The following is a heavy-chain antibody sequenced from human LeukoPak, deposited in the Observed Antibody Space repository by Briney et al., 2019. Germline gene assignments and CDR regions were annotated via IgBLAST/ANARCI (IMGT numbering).Heavy chain of an antibody. CDR2: IYYSGST. D-gene: IGHD6-19*01. J-gene: IGHJ5*02. CDR3: AGHRRPYSSGWYGGDGWFDP. Sequence: SETLSLTCTISGGSISSSSYYWGWIRQPPGKGLEWIGSIYYSGSTYYNPSLKSRVTISVDTSKNQFSLKLSSVTAADTAVYYCAGHRRPYSSGWYGGDGWFDPWGQGTLVTVSS. V-gene: IGHV4-39*01. CDR1: GGSISSSSYY.